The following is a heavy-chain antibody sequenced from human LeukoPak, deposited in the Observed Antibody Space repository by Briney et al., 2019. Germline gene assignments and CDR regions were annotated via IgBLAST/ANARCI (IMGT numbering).Heavy chain of an antibody. CDR2: INNDGSST. V-gene: IGHV3-74*01. Sequence: GGSLRLSCAASGFTFSNYWMHWVRQAPGKGLVWVSRINNDGSSTSYADSAKGRFTISRDNAKNTLYLQMNSLRAEDTAVYYCASDFWSGYYTAMGVNYWGQGTLVTVSS. CDR3: ASDFWSGYYTAMGVNY. CDR1: GFTFSNYW. D-gene: IGHD3-3*01. J-gene: IGHJ4*02.